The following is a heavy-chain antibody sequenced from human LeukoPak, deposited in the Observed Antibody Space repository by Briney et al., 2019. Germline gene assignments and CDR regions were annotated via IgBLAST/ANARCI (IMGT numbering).Heavy chain of an antibody. V-gene: IGHV4-30-2*01. CDR3: ARGPYGSGSYKLIGSRVFDY. CDR2: IYDSVST. J-gene: IGHJ4*02. Sequence: KPSETLSLTCTVSGGSISSGGYFWSWIRQPPGKGLEWIGYIYDSVSTYYNPSLRSRVTISVDRPKNQFSLKLSSVTAADTAVYYCARGPYGSGSYKLIGSRVFDYWGQGTLVTVSS. D-gene: IGHD3-10*01. CDR1: GGSISSGGYF.